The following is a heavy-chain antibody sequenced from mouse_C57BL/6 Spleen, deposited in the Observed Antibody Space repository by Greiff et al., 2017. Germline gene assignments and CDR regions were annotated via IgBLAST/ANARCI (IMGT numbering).Heavy chain of an antibody. CDR1: GYTFTSYW. CDR3: ARGGITYFDY. D-gene: IGHD2-4*01. Sequence: QVQLQQPGAELVMPGASVKLSCKASGYTFTSYWMHWVKQRPGQGLEWIGEIDPSDSYTNYNQKFKGKSTLTVDKSSSPAYMQLSSLTSEDSAVYYCARGGITYFDYWGQGTTLTVSS. V-gene: IGHV1-69*01. J-gene: IGHJ2*01. CDR2: IDPSDSYT.